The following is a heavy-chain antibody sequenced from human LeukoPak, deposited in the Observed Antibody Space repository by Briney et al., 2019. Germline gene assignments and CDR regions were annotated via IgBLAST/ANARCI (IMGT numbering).Heavy chain of an antibody. D-gene: IGHD6-19*01. CDR3: ASFRITVAGRTGLDY. CDR2: IKQDGSEK. CDR1: GFTFSNYW. J-gene: IGHJ4*02. Sequence: GGSLRLSCAASGFTFSNYWMSWVRQAPGKGLEWVANIKQDGSEKYYVDSVKGRFTISRDNAKNSLYLQMNGLRAEDTAVYYCASFRITVAGRTGLDYWGQGTLVTVSS. V-gene: IGHV3-7*01.